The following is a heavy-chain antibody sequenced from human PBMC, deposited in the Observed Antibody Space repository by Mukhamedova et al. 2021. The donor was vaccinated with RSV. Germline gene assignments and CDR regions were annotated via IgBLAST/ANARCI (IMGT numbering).Heavy chain of an antibody. CDR2: ISTYGGDT. CDR3: ARARKADTPGTSDFDY. D-gene: IGHD6-13*01. J-gene: IGHJ4*02. Sequence: GQGLEWMGWISTYGGDTQYAQRFQGRVTLTIDTSTNTAYMELRSLRSDDTAVYFCARARKADTPGTSDFDYWGQGTLVTVSS. V-gene: IGHV1-18*01.